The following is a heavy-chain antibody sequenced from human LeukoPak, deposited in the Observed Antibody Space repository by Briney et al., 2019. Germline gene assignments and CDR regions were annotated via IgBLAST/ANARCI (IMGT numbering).Heavy chain of an antibody. D-gene: IGHD6-13*01. CDR3: ARVTGYMTEDYFDY. CDR2: IYYSGST. J-gene: IGHJ4*02. CDR1: SGSINSYY. Sequence: SETLSFTCTVSSGSINSYYWSWIRQPPGKGLEWIGYIYYSGSTNYNPSLKSRVTISVDTSKNQFSLRLSSVTAADTAVYYCARVTGYMTEDYFDYWGQGTLITVSS. V-gene: IGHV4-59*01.